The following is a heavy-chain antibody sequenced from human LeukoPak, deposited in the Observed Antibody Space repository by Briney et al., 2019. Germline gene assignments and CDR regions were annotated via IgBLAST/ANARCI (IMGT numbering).Heavy chain of an antibody. CDR3: ARPSRLSEMATSHVFDI. CDR2: INTNSGGV. CDR1: GYTFTDYF. Sequence: ASVKVSCKASGYTFTDYFIHWVRQAPGQGLEWMGWINTNSGGVNYARKFQVRITMTRDTSSSTAYMELKRLTSDDTAEYYCARPSRLSEMATSHVFDIWGQGTMVTVSS. V-gene: IGHV1-2*02. D-gene: IGHD5-24*01. J-gene: IGHJ3*02.